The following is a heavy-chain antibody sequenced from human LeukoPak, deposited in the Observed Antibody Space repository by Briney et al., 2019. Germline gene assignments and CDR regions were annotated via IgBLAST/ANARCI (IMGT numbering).Heavy chain of an antibody. CDR2: INPSGGST. Sequence: GASVKVSCKASGYTFTSYYIHWVRQAPGQGLEWMGIINPSGGSTSYAQKFQGGVTMTRDTSTSTVYMELSSLRSEDTAVYYCARVGPWGSFDYWGQGTLVTVSS. V-gene: IGHV1-46*03. J-gene: IGHJ4*02. CDR1: GYTFTSYY. D-gene: IGHD7-27*01. CDR3: ARVGPWGSFDY.